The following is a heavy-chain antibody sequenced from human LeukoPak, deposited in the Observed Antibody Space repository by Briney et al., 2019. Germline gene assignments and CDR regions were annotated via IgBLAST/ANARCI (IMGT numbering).Heavy chain of an antibody. Sequence: SETLSLTCTVSGGSISSYYWSWIRQPPGKGLEWIGYVYYIGNTNYNPSLKSRVTISVDKSKNQFSLKMSSVTVAAPAVYYCARRGTSGSLDIWGQGTLVTVSS. CDR2: VYYIGNT. CDR1: GGSISSYY. CDR3: ARRGTSGSLDI. J-gene: IGHJ4*02. D-gene: IGHD3-3*01. V-gene: IGHV4-59*08.